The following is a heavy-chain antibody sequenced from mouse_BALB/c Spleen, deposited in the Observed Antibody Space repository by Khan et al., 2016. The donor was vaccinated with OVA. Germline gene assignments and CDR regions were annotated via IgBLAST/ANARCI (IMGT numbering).Heavy chain of an antibody. D-gene: IGHD1-1*01. CDR1: GYSITSGYA. V-gene: IGHV3-2*02. J-gene: IGHJ2*01. Sequence: VQLQQPGPGLVKPSQSLSLTCTVTGYSITSGYAWNWIRQFPGNKLEWMGYISYSGFTNYNPSLKSRISITRDTSKNQFFLQLSSVTSEDTATYYCARSNYYGYYFDDWGQGATLTVSS. CDR2: ISYSGFT. CDR3: ARSNYYGYYFDD.